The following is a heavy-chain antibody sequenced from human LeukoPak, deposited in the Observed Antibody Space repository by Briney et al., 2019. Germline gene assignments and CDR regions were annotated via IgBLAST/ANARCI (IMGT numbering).Heavy chain of an antibody. Sequence: GGSLRLSCAASGFTFSSYAMSWVRQAPGKGLEWVSAISGSGGSTYYADSVKGRFTISRDNSKNTLYLQMNSLRAEDTAVYYCARHTYSSTVPRRDYFDYWGQGTLVTVSS. CDR1: GFTFSSYA. V-gene: IGHV3-23*01. D-gene: IGHD5-18*01. CDR2: ISGSGGST. J-gene: IGHJ4*02. CDR3: ARHTYSSTVPRRDYFDY.